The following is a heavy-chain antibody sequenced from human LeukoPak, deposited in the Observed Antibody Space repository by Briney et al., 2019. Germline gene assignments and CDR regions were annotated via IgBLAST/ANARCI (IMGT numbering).Heavy chain of an antibody. CDR3: ASGSYSGSYYRYYYMDV. CDR1: GYTFTNYG. CDR2: ISAYNGNT. J-gene: IGHJ6*03. D-gene: IGHD1-26*01. V-gene: IGHV1-18*01. Sequence: ASVKVSCKASGYTFTNYGISWVRQAPGQGLEWMGWISAYNGNTNYAQKFQGRVTMTTDTSTSTAYMELRSLRSDDTAVYYCASGSYSGSYYRYYYMDVWGKGTTVTVSS.